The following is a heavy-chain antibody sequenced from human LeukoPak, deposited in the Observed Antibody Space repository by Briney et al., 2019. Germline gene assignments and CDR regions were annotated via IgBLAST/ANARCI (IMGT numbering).Heavy chain of an antibody. CDR2: IYYSGST. Sequence: SETLSLTCTVSGGSISSGGYYWSWIRQHPEEGLEWIGYIYYSGSTYYNPSLKSRVTISVDTSKNQFSLKLSSVTAADTAVYYCARGAAARAPFDYWGQGTLVTVSS. CDR3: ARGAAARAPFDY. J-gene: IGHJ4*02. CDR1: GGSISSGGYY. D-gene: IGHD2-2*01. V-gene: IGHV4-31*03.